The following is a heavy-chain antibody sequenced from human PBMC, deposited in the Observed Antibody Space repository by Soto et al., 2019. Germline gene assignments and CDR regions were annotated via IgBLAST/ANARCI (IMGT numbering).Heavy chain of an antibody. CDR3: ARARYNWNDLDY. Sequence: VGSLRLSCAASGFTFSDHYMHWVRQAPGKGLEWVGRTRNKANSYTTEYAASVEGRFTISRDDSKNSLYLQMNSLKTEDTAVYYCARARYNWNDLDYWGQGTLVTVSS. D-gene: IGHD1-1*01. V-gene: IGHV3-72*01. CDR2: TRNKANSYTT. CDR1: GFTFSDHY. J-gene: IGHJ4*02.